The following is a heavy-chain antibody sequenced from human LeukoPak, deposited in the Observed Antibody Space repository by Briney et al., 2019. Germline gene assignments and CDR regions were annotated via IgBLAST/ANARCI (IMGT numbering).Heavy chain of an antibody. V-gene: IGHV3-21*01. Sequence: GGSLRLSCAASGFTFSSYSMNWVRQAPGKGLEWVSSISSSSSYIYYADSVKGRFTISRDNAKNSLYLQMNSLRVEDTAVYYCARVPPYYYDSSGPGDYGMDVWGQGTTVTVSS. CDR2: ISSSSSYI. D-gene: IGHD3-22*01. J-gene: IGHJ6*02. CDR1: GFTFSSYS. CDR3: ARVPPYYYDSSGPGDYGMDV.